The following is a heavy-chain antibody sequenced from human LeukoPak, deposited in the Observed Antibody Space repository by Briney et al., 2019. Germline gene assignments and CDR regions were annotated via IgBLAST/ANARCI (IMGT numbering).Heavy chain of an antibody. Sequence: GGSLRLSCAASGFTFSSYAMSWVRQAPGKGLEWVSAISGSGGSTYYADSVKGRFTISRDNSKNTLYLQVNSLRAEDTAVYYCAKAQYYDSSGAIFDYWGQGNPGHRLL. CDR1: GFTFSSYA. V-gene: IGHV3-23*01. J-gene: IGHJ4*02. CDR2: ISGSGGST. D-gene: IGHD3-22*01. CDR3: AKAQYYDSSGAIFDY.